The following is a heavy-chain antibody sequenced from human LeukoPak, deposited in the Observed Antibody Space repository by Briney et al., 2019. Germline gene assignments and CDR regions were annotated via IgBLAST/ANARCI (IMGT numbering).Heavy chain of an antibody. Sequence: GGSLRLSCAASGFTFSSYSMNWVRQAPGKGLEWVSYISSSSSTIYYADSVKGRFTISRDNAKNSLYLQMDSLRAEGTAVYYCPRAFFIGKYYDSSGYFRHDAFDIWGQGTMVTVSS. D-gene: IGHD3-22*01. J-gene: IGHJ3*02. CDR1: GFTFSSYS. CDR2: ISSSSSTI. CDR3: PRAFFIGKYYDSSGYFRHDAFDI. V-gene: IGHV3-48*04.